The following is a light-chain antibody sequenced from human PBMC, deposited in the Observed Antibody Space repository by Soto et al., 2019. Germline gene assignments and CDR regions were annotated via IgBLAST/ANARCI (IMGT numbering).Light chain of an antibody. V-gene: IGKV1-13*02. Sequence: AIQLTQSPSSLSASVGDRVTITCRASQGISTYLAWYQQKAGKAPRLLIYEASRLESGVPSRISGSGSGTEFTLTISSLQPDDFATYYCQQYTSYPWTFGQGTKVEIK. CDR2: EAS. J-gene: IGKJ1*01. CDR1: QGISTY. CDR3: QQYTSYPWT.